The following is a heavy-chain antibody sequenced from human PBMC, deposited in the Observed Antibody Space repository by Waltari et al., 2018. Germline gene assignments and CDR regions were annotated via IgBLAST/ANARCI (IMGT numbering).Heavy chain of an antibody. CDR2: IYSAGRT. Sequence: EVQLVESGGGLIQPGGSLRLSCAASGIIVSANYMHWVLQAPGKGPQWVSVIYSAGRTYYADSVKGRFTISRDNTKNTVYLQMNNLKTEDTAVYYCARPGEGPSSHWGQGTLVTVSS. D-gene: IGHD4-17*01. J-gene: IGHJ4*02. CDR3: ARPGEGPSSH. V-gene: IGHV3-53*01. CDR1: GIIVSANY.